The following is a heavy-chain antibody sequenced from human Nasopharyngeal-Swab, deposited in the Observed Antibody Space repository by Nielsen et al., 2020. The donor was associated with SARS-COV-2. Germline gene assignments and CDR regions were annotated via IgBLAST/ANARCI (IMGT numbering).Heavy chain of an antibody. CDR1: GGSVSDYY. V-gene: IGHV4-59*02. J-gene: IGHJ5*02. CDR3: AKEGATGWFDP. Sequence: SETLSLTCTVSGGSVSDYYWSWIRQPPGKGLEWIGYISHNSGTSYNPSLKSRVTMFMDTSKNQFSLRLRSVTAADTAVYYCAKEGATGWFDPWGQGTLVTVSS. CDR2: ISHNSGT.